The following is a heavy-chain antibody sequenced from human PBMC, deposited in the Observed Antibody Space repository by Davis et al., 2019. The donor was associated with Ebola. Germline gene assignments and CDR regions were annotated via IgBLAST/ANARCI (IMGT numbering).Heavy chain of an antibody. CDR1: GGSFRGYF. Sequence: MPGGSLRLFCALYGGSFRGYFWSWIRQSPGKGMEWIGQISHGGVTNSHPSLEGRFTISMDTSKNQFYLRLASVTAADTAVYYCARTAMTSISDLGLGYNYFDPWGQGSLVSVST. CDR3: ARTAMTSISDLGLGYNYFDP. V-gene: IGHV4-34*01. D-gene: IGHD2-21*02. CDR2: ISHGGVT. J-gene: IGHJ5*02.